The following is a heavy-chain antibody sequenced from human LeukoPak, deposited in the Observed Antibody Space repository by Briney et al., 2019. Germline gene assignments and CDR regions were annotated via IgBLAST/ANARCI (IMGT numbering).Heavy chain of an antibody. CDR2: IYYSGST. V-gene: IGHV4-59*01. J-gene: IGHJ2*01. CDR3: AGLHYYDSSGYDPYWYFDL. CDR1: GGSISSYY. D-gene: IGHD3-22*01. Sequence: SETLSLTCTVSGGSISSYYWSWIRQPPGKGLEWIGYIYYSGSTNYNPSLKSRVTISVDTSKNQFSLKLSSVTAADTAVYYCAGLHYYDSSGYDPYWYFDLWGRGTLVTVSS.